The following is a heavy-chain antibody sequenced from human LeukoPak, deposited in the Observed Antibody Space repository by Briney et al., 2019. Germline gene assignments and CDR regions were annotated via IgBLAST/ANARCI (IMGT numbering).Heavy chain of an antibody. J-gene: IGHJ5*02. CDR2: IYYSGST. Sequence: SGTLSLTCTVSGGSISSYYWSWIRQPPGKGLEWIGYIYYSGSTNYNPSLKSRVTISVDTSKNQFSLKLSSVTAADTAVYYCARGPLGYCSGGSCPGWFDPWGQGTLVTVSS. CDR3: ARGPLGYCSGGSCPGWFDP. CDR1: GGSISSYY. V-gene: IGHV4-59*01. D-gene: IGHD2-15*01.